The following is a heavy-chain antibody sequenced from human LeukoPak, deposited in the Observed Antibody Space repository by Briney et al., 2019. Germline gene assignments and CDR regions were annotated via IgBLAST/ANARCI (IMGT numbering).Heavy chain of an antibody. CDR1: GFTFSHFW. CDR3: AREDGYCSGGNCYSYFDS. J-gene: IGHJ4*02. Sequence: GGSLRLSCAASGFTFSHFWMSWVRQAPGKGLEWVAYIKKTGSETYYVDSVKGRFTITRDNTRNSLFLRMYSLRAEDTAVYFCAREDGYCSGGNCYSYFDSWGQGTLVTVSS. CDR2: IKKTGSET. V-gene: IGHV3-7*01. D-gene: IGHD2-15*01.